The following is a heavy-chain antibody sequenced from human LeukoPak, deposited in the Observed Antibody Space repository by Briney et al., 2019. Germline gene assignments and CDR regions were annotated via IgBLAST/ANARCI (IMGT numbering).Heavy chain of an antibody. D-gene: IGHD5-18*01. CDR3: ARLNLGYGYFLEATKHDY. J-gene: IGHJ4*02. V-gene: IGHV3-30-3*01. CDR1: GFTFSTYP. Sequence: GGSLRLSCAASGFTFSTYPMHWVRQAPGKGLEWVAVISYDDGTNKYYADSVKGRFTISRDNSKNTLYLQMNSLRAEDTAVYYCARLNLGYGYFLEATKHDYWGQGTLVTVSS. CDR2: ISYDDGTNK.